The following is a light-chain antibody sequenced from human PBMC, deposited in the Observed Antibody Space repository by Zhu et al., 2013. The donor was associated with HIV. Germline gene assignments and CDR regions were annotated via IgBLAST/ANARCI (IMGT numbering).Light chain of an antibody. J-gene: IGLJ3*02. Sequence: QTVVTQEPSLSVSPGGTVTLTCGLNSGTVSANHYPSWYQQTPGQAPRTLIYSTNTRSSGVPDRFSGSILGNKAALTITGAQADDESHYYCVLYMGSGISVFGGGTKLTVL. CDR1: SGTVSANHY. CDR2: STN. CDR3: VLYMGSGISV. V-gene: IGLV8-61*01.